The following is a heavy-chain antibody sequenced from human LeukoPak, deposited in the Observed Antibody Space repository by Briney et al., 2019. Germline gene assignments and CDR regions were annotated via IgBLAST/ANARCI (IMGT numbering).Heavy chain of an antibody. CDR3: AKEWEGSSCIDY. Sequence: GGSLRLSCAASGFTFSSYWMSWVRQAPGKGLEWVANIKQDGSEKYYVDSVKGRFTISRDNSKNTLYLQMNSLRAEDTAVYYCAKEWEGSSCIDYWGQGTLVTVSS. D-gene: IGHD6-13*01. CDR2: IKQDGSEK. V-gene: IGHV3-7*01. J-gene: IGHJ4*02. CDR1: GFTFSSYW.